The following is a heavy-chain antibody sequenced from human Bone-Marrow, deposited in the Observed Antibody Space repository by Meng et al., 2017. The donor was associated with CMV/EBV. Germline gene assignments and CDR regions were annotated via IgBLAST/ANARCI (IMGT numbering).Heavy chain of an antibody. D-gene: IGHD6-6*01. CDR1: GGSFSGYY. Sequence: SETLSLTCAVYGGSFSGYYWSWIRQPPGKGLEWVGEINHSGSTNYNPSLKSRVTISVDTSKNQFSLKLSSVTAADTAVYYCARYSPLAARLYYYYYGMDVWGQGTTVTVSS. CDR2: INHSGST. J-gene: IGHJ6*02. CDR3: ARYSPLAARLYYYYYGMDV. V-gene: IGHV4-34*01.